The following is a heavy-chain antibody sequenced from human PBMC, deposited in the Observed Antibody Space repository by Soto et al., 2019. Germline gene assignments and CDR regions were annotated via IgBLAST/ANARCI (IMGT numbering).Heavy chain of an antibody. V-gene: IGHV4-39*01. CDR2: IFYSGST. J-gene: IGHJ5*02. D-gene: IGHD2-21*01. Sequence: QLQLLESGPGLVKASETLSLTCNVSRGSISTSRSYWAWIRQPPGKGLEWLANIFYSGSTYYNPSLASRVTLSVDTSKNEFSLKLRSVTAADTAVYYCARQPTTGDTDLWFDPWGQGTLVTVSS. CDR1: RGSISTSRSY. CDR3: ARQPTTGDTDLWFDP.